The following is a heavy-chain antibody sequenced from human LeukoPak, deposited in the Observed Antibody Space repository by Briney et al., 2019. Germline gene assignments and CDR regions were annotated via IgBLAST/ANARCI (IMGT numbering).Heavy chain of an antibody. V-gene: IGHV4-34*01. CDR2: INHSGST. J-gene: IGHJ4*02. CDR3: AGRGIAAAGNDY. CDR1: GGSFSGYY. Sequence: SETLSLTCAVYGGSFSGYYWSWIRQPPGKGLEWIGEINHSGSTNYNPSLKSRVTMSVDTSKNQFSLKLSSVTAADTAVYYCAGRGIAAAGNDYWGQGTLVTVSS. D-gene: IGHD6-13*01.